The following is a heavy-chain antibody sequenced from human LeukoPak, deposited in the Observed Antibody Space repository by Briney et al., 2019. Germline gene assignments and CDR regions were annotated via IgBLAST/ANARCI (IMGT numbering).Heavy chain of an antibody. J-gene: IGHJ3*02. CDR3: ARDDYYGSGSYWGAFDI. D-gene: IGHD3-10*01. CDR2: ISSSSSYI. Sequence: GGSLRLSCAASGFTFSSFSMNWVRQAPGKGLEWVSSISSSSSYIYYADSVKGRFTISRDNAKNSLYLQMNSMRAEDTAMYYCARDDYYGSGSYWGAFDIWGQGTMVTVSS. V-gene: IGHV3-21*01. CDR1: GFTFSSFS.